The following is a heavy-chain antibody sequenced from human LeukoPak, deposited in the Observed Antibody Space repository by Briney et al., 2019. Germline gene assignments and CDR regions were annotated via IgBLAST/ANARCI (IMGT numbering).Heavy chain of an antibody. J-gene: IGHJ4*02. CDR3: ARDWATVTPTLDY. CDR2: ISNDANTK. V-gene: IGHV3-33*08. D-gene: IGHD4-11*01. CDR1: GFTFSNYG. Sequence: GGSLRLSCAASGFTFSNYGMHWVRQAPGKGLEWVAVISNDANTKYYADSVKGRFTISRDNSKNTLYLQMNSLRAEDTAVYYCARDWATVTPTLDYWGQGTLVTVSS.